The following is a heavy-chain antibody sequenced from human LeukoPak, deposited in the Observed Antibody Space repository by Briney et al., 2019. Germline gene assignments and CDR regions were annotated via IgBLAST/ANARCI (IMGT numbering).Heavy chain of an antibody. Sequence: ASVKVSCKASGYTFTSNGISWVRQAPGQGLEWMGWISAYNGNTNYAQKLQGRVTMTTDTSTSTAYMELRSLRSDDTAVYYCARDSTGIAVAGNSPDLDYWGQGTLVTVSS. CDR3: ARDSTGIAVAGNSPDLDY. D-gene: IGHD6-19*01. CDR2: ISAYNGNT. V-gene: IGHV1-18*01. CDR1: GYTFTSNG. J-gene: IGHJ4*02.